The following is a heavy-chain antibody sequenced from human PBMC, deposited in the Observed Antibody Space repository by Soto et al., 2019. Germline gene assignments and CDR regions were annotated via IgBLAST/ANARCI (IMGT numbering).Heavy chain of an antibody. CDR3: AREQFFCSSTSCYEGDCFAP. CDR2: MNPNSGNT. Sequence: ASVKVSCKASGYTFTSYDINWVRQATGQGLEWMGWMNPNSGNTGYAQKFQGRVTMTRNTSISTAYMELSSLRSEDTAVYYCAREQFFCSSTSCYEGDCFAPWGKETLFTFSS. CDR1: GYTFTSYD. V-gene: IGHV1-8*01. D-gene: IGHD2-2*01. J-gene: IGHJ5*02.